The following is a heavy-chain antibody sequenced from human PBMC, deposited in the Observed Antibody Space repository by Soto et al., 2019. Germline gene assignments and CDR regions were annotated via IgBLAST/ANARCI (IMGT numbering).Heavy chain of an antibody. CDR2: ISYDGSNK. V-gene: IGHV3-30*18. Sequence: GGSLRLSCAASGFTFSSYGMHWVRQAPGKGLEWVAVISYDGSNKYYADSVKGRFTISRDNSKNTLYLQMNSLRAEDTAVYYCAKDLQFRYYYYYYGMDVWGQGTKVTVSS. J-gene: IGHJ6*02. D-gene: IGHD2-21*01. CDR3: AKDLQFRYYYYYYGMDV. CDR1: GFTFSSYG.